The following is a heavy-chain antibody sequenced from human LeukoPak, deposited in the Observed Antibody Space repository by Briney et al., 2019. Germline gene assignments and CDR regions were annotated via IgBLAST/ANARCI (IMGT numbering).Heavy chain of an antibody. CDR2: SFDGGNS. J-gene: IGHJ6*03. V-gene: IGHV4-39*01. Sequence: SETLSLTCTVSGVSISSTVYYWGWIRQAPGKGLEWIGTSFDGGNSYYNPSLKSRVTMSVDGSKNQFSLTLASVTAADTAVYYCATTSGYRNYYYYYIDVWGKGTTVTVSS. CDR3: ATTSGYRNYYYYYIDV. D-gene: IGHD3-22*01. CDR1: GVSISSTVYY.